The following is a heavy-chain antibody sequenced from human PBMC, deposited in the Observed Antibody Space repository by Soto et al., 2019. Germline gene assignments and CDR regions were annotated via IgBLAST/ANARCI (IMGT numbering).Heavy chain of an antibody. Sequence: PGGSLRLSCAASGLEVSYNYMNWVRQAPGKGLEWVSVLYNSETTYYAESVKGRFTISRDTVKNTVYLEMNNLRVDDTAVYYCARDKTQRAGWFDPWGRGTLVTVSS. D-gene: IGHD1-1*01. CDR3: ARDKTQRAGWFDP. J-gene: IGHJ5*02. CDR2: LYNSETT. V-gene: IGHV3-53*01. CDR1: GLEVSYNY.